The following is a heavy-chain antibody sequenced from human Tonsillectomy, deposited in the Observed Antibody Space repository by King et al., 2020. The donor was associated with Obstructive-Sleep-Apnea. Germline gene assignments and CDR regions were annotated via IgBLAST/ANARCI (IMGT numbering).Heavy chain of an antibody. Sequence: VQLVESGGGLVQPGRSLRLSCAASGFTFDDYAMHWVRQAPGKGLEWVSGISWNSGSIGYADSVKGRFTISRDNAKNSLYLQTNSLRAEDTALYYCAKVMEVGVDTARVRSPVDYWGQGTLVTVSS. V-gene: IGHV3-9*01. CDR2: ISWNSGSI. CDR1: GFTFDDYA. D-gene: IGHD5-18*01. J-gene: IGHJ4*02. CDR3: AKVMEVGVDTARVRSPVDY.